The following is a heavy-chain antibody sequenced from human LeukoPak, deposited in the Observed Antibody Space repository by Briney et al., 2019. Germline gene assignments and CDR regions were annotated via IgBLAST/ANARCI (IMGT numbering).Heavy chain of an antibody. Sequence: GRSLRLSCAASGFTFSSYAINWVRQAPGKGLEWVGNVWSDGRTKNYGDSVKGRFAISRDNSKNTLYLQMNSLRVDDTAVYFCAKGGARPLDDAYDIWGQGTMVTVSS. CDR2: VWSDGRTK. V-gene: IGHV3-33*06. CDR3: AKGGARPLDDAYDI. J-gene: IGHJ3*02. CDR1: GFTFSSYA.